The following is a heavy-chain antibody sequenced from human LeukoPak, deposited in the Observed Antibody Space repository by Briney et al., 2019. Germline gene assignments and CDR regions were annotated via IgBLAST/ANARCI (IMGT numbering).Heavy chain of an antibody. V-gene: IGHV4-59*01. Sequence: SETLSLTCTVSGGSTNNFYWSWIRQPPGKGLEWIGCISYSGNIYYNPSLKSRVTISVDTSRNQFSLKLNSVTAADTAVYYCAREHGDYGFYYYAMDVWGQGTTVTVSS. CDR1: GGSTNNFY. D-gene: IGHD3/OR15-3a*01. CDR2: ISYSGNI. J-gene: IGHJ6*02. CDR3: AREHGDYGFYYYAMDV.